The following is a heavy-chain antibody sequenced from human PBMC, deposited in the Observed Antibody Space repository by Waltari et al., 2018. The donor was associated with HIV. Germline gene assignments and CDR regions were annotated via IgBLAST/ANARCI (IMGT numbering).Heavy chain of an antibody. CDR1: GFSVSNHW. CDR3: ARASHYIEFSTFDGDYYFDV. D-gene: IGHD2-15*01. V-gene: IGHV3-74*01. J-gene: IGHJ4*02. CDR2: LNSDGSSR. Sequence: GESGGGSIKTGGSLRLSCTASGFSVSNHWMDWVRQGPGKGLVWVARLNSDGSSRNYADAVKGRFVISRDNARNTVYLQLNSLRVEDTAMYFCARASHYIEFSTFDGDYYFDVWGRGTRVAVSS.